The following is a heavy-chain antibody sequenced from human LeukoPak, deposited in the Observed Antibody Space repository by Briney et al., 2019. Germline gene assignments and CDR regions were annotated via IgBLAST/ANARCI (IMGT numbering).Heavy chain of an antibody. CDR2: ISGSGGST. Sequence: QPGGSLRLSCAASGFTFSSYAMSWVRQAPGKGLEWVSAISGSGGSTYYADSVKGRFTISRDNSKNTLYLQMNSLRAEDTAVYYCASTYDLDSYYYHYGMDVWGQGTTVTVSS. D-gene: IGHD3-3*01. V-gene: IGHV3-23*01. CDR3: ASTYDLDSYYYHYGMDV. J-gene: IGHJ6*02. CDR1: GFTFSSYA.